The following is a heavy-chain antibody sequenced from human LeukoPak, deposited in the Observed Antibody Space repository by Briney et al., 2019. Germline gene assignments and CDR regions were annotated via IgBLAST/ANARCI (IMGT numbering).Heavy chain of an antibody. CDR2: IWFDGSNK. J-gene: IGHJ3*01. D-gene: IGHD5-18*01. Sequence: PGGSLTLYCAASGFTFSSNGMQWVRQAPDKGREGVAVIWFDGSNKYYADSVKGRFTISRYNSKNTLYLQMNSLRAEDTAVDYCARVTNDACDVWGQGTMVTVSS. CDR1: GFTFSSNG. V-gene: IGHV3-33*01. CDR3: ARVTNDACDV.